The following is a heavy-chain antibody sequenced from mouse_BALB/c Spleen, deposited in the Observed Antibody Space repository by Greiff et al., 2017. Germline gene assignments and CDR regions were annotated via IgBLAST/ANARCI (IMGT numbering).Heavy chain of an antibody. CDR3: ARGNRYDDYFDY. D-gene: IGHD2-14*01. CDR2: ISDGGSYT. CDR1: GFTFSDYY. J-gene: IGHJ2*01. V-gene: IGHV5-4*02. Sequence: DVHLVESGGGLVKPGGSLKLSCAASGFTFSDYYMYWVRQTPEKRLEWVATISDGGSYTYYPDSVKGRFTISRDNAKNNLYLQMSSLKSEDTAMYYCARGNRYDDYFDYWGQGTTLTVSS.